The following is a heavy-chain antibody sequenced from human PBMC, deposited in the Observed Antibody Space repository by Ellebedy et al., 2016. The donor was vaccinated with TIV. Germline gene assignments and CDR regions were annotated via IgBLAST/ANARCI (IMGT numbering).Heavy chain of an antibody. CDR3: VRVGRWLQYFDY. CDR2: IRPKPYNYAT. J-gene: IGHJ4*02. D-gene: IGHD5-24*01. V-gene: IGHV3-73*01. CDR1: GFPFSGAG. Sequence: GESLKISCTISGFPFSGAGVHWVRPASGKGLEWVGNIRPKPYNYATTYAESVEGRFAISRDDSKNTAYLQMNSLKTDDTAVYYCVRVGRWLQYFDYWGQGILVTVSS.